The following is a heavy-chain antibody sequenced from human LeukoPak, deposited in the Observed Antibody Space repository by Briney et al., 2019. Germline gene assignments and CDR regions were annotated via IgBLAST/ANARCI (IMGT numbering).Heavy chain of an antibody. CDR3: ASRSHHTYSSSWIVFDY. V-gene: IGHV3-11*04. J-gene: IGHJ4*02. CDR1: GFTFSDYY. Sequence: GGSLRLSCAASGFTFSDYYMTWIRQAPGQGLEWISYVSGSDENKYYAGSVRGRFAISRDNAEKSLFLQMSNVRAEDTAVYYCASRSHHTYSSSWIVFDYWGQGTLVTVSS. CDR2: VSGSDENK. D-gene: IGHD6-13*01.